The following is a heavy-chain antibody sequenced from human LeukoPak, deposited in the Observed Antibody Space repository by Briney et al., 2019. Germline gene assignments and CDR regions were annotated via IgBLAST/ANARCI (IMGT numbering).Heavy chain of an antibody. J-gene: IGHJ4*02. CDR1: GGSISNSSYY. V-gene: IGHV4-39*02. CDR3: ARLNTNAYPYFFDY. CDR2: VFYSGST. D-gene: IGHD2-8*01. Sequence: SETLSLTCTVSGGSISNSSYYWGCIRQPPGKGLEWIGSVFYSGSTYYNPSLKSRVTIYVDKSKNHFSLKLSSVTAADTALYYCARLNTNAYPYFFDYWGQGTLVTVSS.